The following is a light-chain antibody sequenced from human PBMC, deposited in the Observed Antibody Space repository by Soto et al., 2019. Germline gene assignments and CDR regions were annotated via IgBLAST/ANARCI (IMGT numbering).Light chain of an antibody. CDR1: TSDVGAYNY. CDR2: EVS. J-gene: IGLJ1*01. V-gene: IGLV2-14*01. Sequence: QSAMTQPAAVSGSPGQSITISCTGSTSDVGAYNYVSWYKHHPGQAPQLMIYEVSNRPSGVSNRFSGSKSGNTASLTISGLQADDEGDYYCSSKTSSSSPFGFGTATKVTVL. CDR3: SSKTSSSSPFG.